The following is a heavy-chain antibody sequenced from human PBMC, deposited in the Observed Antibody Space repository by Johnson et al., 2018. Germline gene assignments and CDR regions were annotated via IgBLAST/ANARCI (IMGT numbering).Heavy chain of an antibody. CDR1: GFTFSYYD. Sequence: VQLVQSGGGLVQPGGSLRLSCAASGFTFSYYDMNWVRQAPGKGLEWVSYISSSRTTIYSADSVKGRFTISRDNAKNSLYLQMNSLKTEDTAVYYCIGEDYYYGMDVWGQGTTVTVSS. CDR3: IGEDYYYGMDV. CDR2: ISSSRTTI. D-gene: IGHD3-10*01. V-gene: IGHV3-48*01. J-gene: IGHJ6*02.